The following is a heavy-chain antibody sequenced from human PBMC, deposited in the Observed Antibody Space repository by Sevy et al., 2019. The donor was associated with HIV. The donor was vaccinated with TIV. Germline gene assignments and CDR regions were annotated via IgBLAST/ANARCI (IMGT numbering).Heavy chain of an antibody. D-gene: IGHD1-26*01. J-gene: IGHJ4*02. Sequence: GGSLRLSCAASGLTFSNYGIHWVRQALGKGLEWVAFISYAGRNKFYADSVQGRFTIFTDNSKNTLYLQMNSLRPEDTAVYYCAKELALVVGPKFLGAPWPLDYWGQGTLVTVSS. V-gene: IGHV3-30*18. CDR1: GLTFSNYG. CDR3: AKELALVVGPKFLGAPWPLDY. CDR2: ISYAGRNK.